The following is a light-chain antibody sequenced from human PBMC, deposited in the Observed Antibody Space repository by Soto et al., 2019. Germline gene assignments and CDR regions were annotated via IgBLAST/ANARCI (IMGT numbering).Light chain of an antibody. CDR2: EVS. J-gene: IGLJ1*01. CDR3: SSYTSSSTS. Sequence: QSALTQPASVSGSPGQAITISCTGTSSDVGYYDYVSWFQQHPNKAPKLMIYEVSNRPSGVSNRFSGSKSGNTASLTISGLQAEDEADYYCSSYTSSSTSFGTGTKLTVL. V-gene: IGLV2-14*01. CDR1: SSDVGYYDY.